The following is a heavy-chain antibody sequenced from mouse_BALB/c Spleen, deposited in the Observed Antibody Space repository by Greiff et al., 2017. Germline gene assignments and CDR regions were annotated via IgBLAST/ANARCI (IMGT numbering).Heavy chain of an antibody. CDR2: IWGDGST. J-gene: IGHJ3*01. CDR1: GFSLTGYG. CDR3: AREGNGNGAWFAY. V-gene: IGHV2-6-7*01. D-gene: IGHD2-1*01. Sequence: VKLMESGPGLVAPSQSLSITCTVSGFSLTGYGVNWVRQPPGKGLEWLGMIWGDGSTDYNSALKSRLSISKDNSKSQVFLKMNSLQTDDTARYYCAREGNGNGAWFAYWGQGTLVTVSA.